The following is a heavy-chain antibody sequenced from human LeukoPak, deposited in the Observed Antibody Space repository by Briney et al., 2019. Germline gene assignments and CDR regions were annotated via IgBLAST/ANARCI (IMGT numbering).Heavy chain of an antibody. CDR3: ARAGYGDYLGVDY. Sequence: VASVKVSCKASGYTFTSYDINWVRQATGQGLEWVGWMNPNSGNTGYAQKFQGRVIMTRNTSISTAYMELSSLRSEDTAVYYCARAGYGDYLGVDYWGQGTLVTVSS. D-gene: IGHD4-17*01. J-gene: IGHJ4*02. V-gene: IGHV1-8*01. CDR2: MNPNSGNT. CDR1: GYTFTSYD.